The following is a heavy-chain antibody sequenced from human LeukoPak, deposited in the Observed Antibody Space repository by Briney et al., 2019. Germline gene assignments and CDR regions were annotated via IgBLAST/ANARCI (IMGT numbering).Heavy chain of an antibody. D-gene: IGHD3-22*01. CDR1: GGSFSGYY. CDR3: ASAPNYYVSSGSDH. Sequence: PSETLSLTCAVYGGSFSGYYWSWVRQPPGKGLEWIGESSHSGSPNYSPSLKSRVTMSLDTSRNQFSLRLNSVTAADTAVYYCASAPNYYVSSGSDHWGQGILVTVSS. CDR2: SSHSGSP. V-gene: IGHV4-34*01. J-gene: IGHJ4*02.